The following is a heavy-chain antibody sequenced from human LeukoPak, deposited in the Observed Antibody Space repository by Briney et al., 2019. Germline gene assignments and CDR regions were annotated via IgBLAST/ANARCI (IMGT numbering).Heavy chain of an antibody. V-gene: IGHV3-23*01. CDR3: TRQGRSSSCIDY. CDR1: GFTFSNYG. Sequence: PGGTLRLSCAASGFTFSNYGMNWVRQAPGKGLEWVSALSSSGGSTYYADSVKGRFTISRDDSKNTAYLQMNSLKTEDTAVYYCTRQGRSSSCIDYWGQGTLVTVSS. J-gene: IGHJ4*02. D-gene: IGHD6-13*01. CDR2: LSSSGGST.